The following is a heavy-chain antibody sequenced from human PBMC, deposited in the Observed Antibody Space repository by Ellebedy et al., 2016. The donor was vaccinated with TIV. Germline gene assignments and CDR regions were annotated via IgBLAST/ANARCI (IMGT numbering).Heavy chain of an antibody. V-gene: IGHV3-48*01. CDR2: ISSSSSTI. D-gene: IGHD3-22*01. CDR3: AGDKGATAHDGRPEDAFDI. J-gene: IGHJ3*02. Sequence: GESLKISCAASGFTFSSYSMNWVRQAPGKGLEWVSYISSSSSTIYYADSVKGRFTISRENAKSSLYLQMISLRVEDTALYYCAGDKGATAHDGRPEDAFDIWGQGTMVTVS. CDR1: GFTFSSYS.